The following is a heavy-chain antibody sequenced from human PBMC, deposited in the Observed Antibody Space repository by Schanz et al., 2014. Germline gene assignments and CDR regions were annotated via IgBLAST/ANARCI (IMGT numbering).Heavy chain of an antibody. D-gene: IGHD2-2*01. CDR2: SGSGGDT. J-gene: IGHJ3*02. V-gene: IGHV3-53*01. Sequence: EVQLVESGGGLIQPGGSLRLSCAVSGFTVSSNYMSWVRQAPGKGLEWVSAISGSGGDTYYADSVKGRFTISRDNSKNTLYLQMNSLRDEDTAMYYCAKRCSSTSCSHGAFDIWGQGTMVTVSS. CDR3: AKRCSSTSCSHGAFDI. CDR1: GFTVSSNY.